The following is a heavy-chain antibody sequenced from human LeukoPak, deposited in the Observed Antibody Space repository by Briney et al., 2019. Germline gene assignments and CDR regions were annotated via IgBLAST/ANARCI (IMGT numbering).Heavy chain of an antibody. CDR3: VRGYSSGAHFDC. V-gene: IGHV3-48*03. CDR2: ISDSGGSI. CDR1: GFTFNRFE. Sequence: PGGSLILSCEASGFTFNRFEMNWVRQAPGKGLEWVSYISDSGGSISYADSVKGRFTASRDNAKNSMYLQMNSLRVEDTAVYFCVRGYSSGAHFDCWGQGALVIVSS. J-gene: IGHJ4*02. D-gene: IGHD5-18*01.